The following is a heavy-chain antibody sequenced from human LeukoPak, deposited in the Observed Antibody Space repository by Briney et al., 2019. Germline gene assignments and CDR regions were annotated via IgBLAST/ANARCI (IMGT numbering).Heavy chain of an antibody. D-gene: IGHD4-17*01. CDR3: AKRDRTVTHAFDI. V-gene: IGHV3-23*01. CDR2: ISGSGGTT. CDR1: GFPLSSYG. J-gene: IGHJ3*02. Sequence: GGSLRLSCAASGFPLSSYGMSWVRQAPGKGLEWVSAISGSGGTTYYADSVKGRFTISRDNSENTLYLQMNSLRAEDTAVYYCAKRDRTVTHAFDIWGQGTMVTVSS.